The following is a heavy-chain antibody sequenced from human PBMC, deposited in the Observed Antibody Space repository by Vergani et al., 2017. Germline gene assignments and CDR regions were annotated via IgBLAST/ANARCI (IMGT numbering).Heavy chain of an antibody. D-gene: IGHD2-15*01. CDR2: INAGNGNT. CDR3: ARGVRCSGGSCYPGIDY. V-gene: IGHV1-3*01. CDR1: GYTFTSYA. J-gene: IGHJ4*02. Sequence: QVQLVQSGAEVKKPGASVKVSCKASGYTFTSYAMHWVRQAPGQRLEWMGWINAGNGNTKYSQKFQGRVTITMDTSASTAYMELSSLRSEDTAVYYCARGVRCSGGSCYPGIDYWGQGTLVTVSS.